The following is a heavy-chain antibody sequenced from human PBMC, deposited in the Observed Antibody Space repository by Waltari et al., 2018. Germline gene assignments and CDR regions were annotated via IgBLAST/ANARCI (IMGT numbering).Heavy chain of an antibody. CDR2: ISSSGTSI. D-gene: IGHD1-20*01. Sequence: EMQLVESGGGLVQPGGSLRLSCAASGFTFTTYEMTWVRQAPGKGLEWISYISSSGTSIYYADSVKGRFTISRDNAQDSLYLQMNSLRAEDTAVYYCARAAITGTGFDFWGQGSLVTVAS. V-gene: IGHV3-48*03. CDR3: ARAAITGTGFDF. J-gene: IGHJ4*02. CDR1: GFTFTTYE.